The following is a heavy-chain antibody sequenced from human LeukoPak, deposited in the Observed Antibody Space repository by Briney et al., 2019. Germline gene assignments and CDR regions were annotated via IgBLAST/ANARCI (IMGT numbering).Heavy chain of an antibody. J-gene: IGHJ4*02. CDR1: GYTFNSFD. D-gene: IGHD2-2*01. Sequence: APVKASCKTSGYTFNSFDVIWVRQAPGQGVEWIGWMNPNSLNTGYAQKFRGRVTMTGDTSISTAYMELSSLISEDTAVYYCARAIRNQLLSDYWGQGSLVTVSS. CDR2: MNPNSLNT. V-gene: IGHV1-8*01. CDR3: ARAIRNQLLSDY.